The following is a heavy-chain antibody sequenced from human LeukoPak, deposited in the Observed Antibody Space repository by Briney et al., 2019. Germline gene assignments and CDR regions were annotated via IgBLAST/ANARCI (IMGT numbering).Heavy chain of an antibody. CDR2: LNPGVGT. CDR3: ARLKFYDSTGYSPGHYMDV. Sequence: SETLSLTCTVSGGPIFSYYWSWIRQTAGEGLEWIGRLNPGVGTDYNPSLKSRVTMSVDTSKKQFALKLSAVTAADTAVYYCARLKFYDSTGYSPGHYMDVWGKGTTVTVSS. D-gene: IGHD3-22*01. V-gene: IGHV4-4*07. CDR1: GGPIFSYY. J-gene: IGHJ6*03.